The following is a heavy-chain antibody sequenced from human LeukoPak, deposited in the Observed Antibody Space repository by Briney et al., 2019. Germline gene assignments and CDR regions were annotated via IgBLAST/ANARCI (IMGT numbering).Heavy chain of an antibody. CDR3: ARALGIRHAFDI. CDR2: ISYDGSNK. Sequence: GRSLRLSCAASGFTFSSYGMHWVRQAPGKGLEWVAVISYDGSNKYYADSVEGRFTISRDNSKNTLYLQMNSLRAEDTAVYYCARALGIRHAFDIWGQGTMVTVSS. D-gene: IGHD7-27*01. CDR1: GFTFSSYG. V-gene: IGHV3-30*03. J-gene: IGHJ3*02.